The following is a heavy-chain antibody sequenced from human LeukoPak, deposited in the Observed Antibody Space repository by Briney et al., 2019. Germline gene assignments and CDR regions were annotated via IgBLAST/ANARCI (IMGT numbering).Heavy chain of an antibody. D-gene: IGHD2-8*01. CDR2: INPNSGGT. V-gene: IGHV1-2*02. CDR1: GYTFTGYY. J-gene: IGHJ4*02. Sequence: ASVKVSCKASGYTFTGYYMHWVRQAPGQGLEWMGWINPNSGGTNYAQKFQGRVTMTRDTSISTAYMELSRLRSDDTAVYYCARVDIVLMVYAALDYWGQGTLVTVSS. CDR3: ARVDIVLMVYAALDY.